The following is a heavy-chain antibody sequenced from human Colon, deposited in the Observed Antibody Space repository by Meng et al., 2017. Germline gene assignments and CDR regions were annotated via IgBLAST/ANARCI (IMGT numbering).Heavy chain of an antibody. V-gene: IGHV4-31*03. CDR1: GLSVSTTGDY. CDR2: IFYTETA. J-gene: IGHJ4*02. D-gene: IGHD2-8*02. CDR3: ARADCTAGICYQFDN. Sequence: RLQAPAPGLVKPSQTLSLTCKGSGLSVSTTGDYWTWIRQRPGKGLEWIRKIFYTETAHYNPSLKTRAAMSVDRSKNQFSLKLSSVTAADTAVYYCARADCTAGICYQFDNWGQGTLVTVSS.